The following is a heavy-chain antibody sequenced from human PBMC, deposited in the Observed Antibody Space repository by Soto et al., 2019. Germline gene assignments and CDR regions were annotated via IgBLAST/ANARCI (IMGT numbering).Heavy chain of an antibody. Sequence: QVQLQQWGAGLLRPSETLSLTCAFYGGSFDDFYWSWVRQSPGKGLEWVGGISHDGGTNYSPSLASRVSISVDTSKNQFSLHLRSVTAADTGLYYCARGQLVWYGDLTPYHRDMDVWGQGTTVTVSS. J-gene: IGHJ6*02. CDR3: ARGQLVWYGDLTPYHRDMDV. CDR2: ISHDGGT. V-gene: IGHV4-34*02. CDR1: GGSFDDFY. D-gene: IGHD3-10*01.